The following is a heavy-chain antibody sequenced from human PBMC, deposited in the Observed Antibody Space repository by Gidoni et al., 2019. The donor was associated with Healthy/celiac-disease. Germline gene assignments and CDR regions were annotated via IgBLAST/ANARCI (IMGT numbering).Heavy chain of an antibody. D-gene: IGHD3-3*01. CDR1: GGSISRLSYY. J-gene: IGHJ5*02. Sequence: QLQLQESGPGLVKPSETLSLTCTVSGGSISRLSYYWGWIRQPPGKGLEWIGSIYYSGSPYHNPSLKSRVTISVDTSKNQFSLKLSSVTAADTAVYYCARHAVYYDVWSGYSEGWFDPWGQGTLVTVSS. V-gene: IGHV4-39*01. CDR2: IYYSGSP. CDR3: ARHAVYYDVWSGYSEGWFDP.